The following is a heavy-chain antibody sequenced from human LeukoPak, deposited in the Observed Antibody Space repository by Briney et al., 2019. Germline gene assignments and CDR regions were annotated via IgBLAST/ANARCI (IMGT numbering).Heavy chain of an antibody. V-gene: IGHV1-69*05. J-gene: IGHJ5*02. Sequence: SVKVSCKASGYTFTSYDINWVRQAPGQGLEWMGRIIPIFGTANYAQKFQGRVTITTDESTSTAYMELSSLRSEDTAVYYCARGPYGSGSFRFDPWGQGTLVTVSS. D-gene: IGHD3-10*01. CDR2: IIPIFGTA. CDR1: GYTFTSYD. CDR3: ARGPYGSGSFRFDP.